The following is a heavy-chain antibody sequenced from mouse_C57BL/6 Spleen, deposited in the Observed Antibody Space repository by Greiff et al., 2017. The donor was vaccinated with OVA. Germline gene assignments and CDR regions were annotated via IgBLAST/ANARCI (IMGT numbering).Heavy chain of an antibody. CDR1: GYTFTSYW. J-gene: IGHJ3*01. CDR3: ARTSYYSNYGGFAY. V-gene: IGHV1-55*01. Sequence: QVQLQQSGAELVKPGASVKMSCKASGYTFTSYWITWVKQRPGQGLEWIGDIYPGSGSTNYNEKFKSKATLTVDTSSSTAYMQLSSLTSEDSAVYYCARTSYYSNYGGFAYWGQGTLVTVSA. D-gene: IGHD2-5*01. CDR2: IYPGSGST.